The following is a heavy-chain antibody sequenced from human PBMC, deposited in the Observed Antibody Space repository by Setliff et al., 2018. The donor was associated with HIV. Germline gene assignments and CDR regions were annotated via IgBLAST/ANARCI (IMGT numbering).Heavy chain of an antibody. J-gene: IGHJ6*03. CDR1: GYFFTGYY. V-gene: IGHV1-2*02. Sequence: GASVKVSCKASGYFFTGYYMHWVRQAPGQGLQWMGWINPKTGDTNYAQKFQGRVTMTRDTSISTLCMELSRLRSEDTAIYYCARGAADNYYYYMDIWGKGTTVTVSS. D-gene: IGHD2-15*01. CDR3: ARGAADNYYYYMDI. CDR2: INPKTGDT.